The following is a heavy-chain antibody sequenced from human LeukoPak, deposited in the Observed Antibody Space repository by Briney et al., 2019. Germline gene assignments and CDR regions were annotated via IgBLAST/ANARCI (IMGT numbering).Heavy chain of an antibody. D-gene: IGHD2-15*01. V-gene: IGHV1-69*13. Sequence: SVKVSCKVSGYTLTELSMHWVRQAPGQGLEWMGGIIPIFGTANYAQKFQGRVTITADESTSTAYMELSSLRSEDTAVYYCARHSGVVDAFDIWGQGTMVTVSS. J-gene: IGHJ3*02. CDR1: GYTLTELS. CDR2: IIPIFGTA. CDR3: ARHSGVVDAFDI.